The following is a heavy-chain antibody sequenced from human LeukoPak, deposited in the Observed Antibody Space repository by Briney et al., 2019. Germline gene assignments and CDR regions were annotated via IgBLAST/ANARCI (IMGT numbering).Heavy chain of an antibody. CDR1: GFTFSSYA. CDR3: VKDLAVYCSGGSCYHHFDY. CDR2: ISSNGGST. Sequence: GGSLRLSCSASGFTFSSYAMHWVRQAPGKGLEYVSAISSNGGSTYYADSVKGRFTISRDNSKNTLHLQMSSLRAEDTAVYYCVKDLAVYCSGGSCYHHFDYWGQGTLVTVSS. D-gene: IGHD2-15*01. J-gene: IGHJ4*02. V-gene: IGHV3-64D*09.